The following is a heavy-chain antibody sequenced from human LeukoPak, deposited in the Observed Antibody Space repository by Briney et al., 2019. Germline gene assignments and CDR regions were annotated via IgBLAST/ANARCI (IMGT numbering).Heavy chain of an antibody. CDR3: AKGGSLVITFGGGFKWFDP. D-gene: IGHD3-16*01. V-gene: IGHV3-23*01. J-gene: IGHJ5*02. Sequence: GGSLRLSCAATGFTFSSYAMSWVRQAPGKGLEWVSAISSSGDTYYAGSVKGRFTISRDNSKNTLFLQMKRLRAEDTAVYYCAKGGSLVITFGGGFKWFDPSGQGTLVTVSS. CDR2: ISSSGDT. CDR1: GFTFSSYA.